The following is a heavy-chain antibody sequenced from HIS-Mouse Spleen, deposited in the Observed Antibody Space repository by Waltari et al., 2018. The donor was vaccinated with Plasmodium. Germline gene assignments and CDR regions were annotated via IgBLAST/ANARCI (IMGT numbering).Heavy chain of an antibody. CDR1: GGSISSRSYY. Sequence: QLQLQASGPGLVKPSETLSLTCTVPGGSISSRSYYCGWIRQPPGKGLEWIGSIYYSGSTYYNPSLKSRVTISVDTSKNQFSLKLSSVTAADTAVYYCATRRSSSWSYWGQGTLVTVSS. V-gene: IGHV4-39*07. CDR3: ATRRSSSWSY. CDR2: IYYSGST. J-gene: IGHJ4*02. D-gene: IGHD6-13*01.